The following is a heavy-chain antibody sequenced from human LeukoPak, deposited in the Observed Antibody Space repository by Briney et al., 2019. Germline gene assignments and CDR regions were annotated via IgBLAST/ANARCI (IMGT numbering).Heavy chain of an antibody. Sequence: GGSLRLSCAASGFTVSSNNMNWVRQAPGKGLEWVSIIYTGGSTYYADSVKGRFTISRDNSKNTLYLQTNSLRAEDTAVYYCARGAFDWGQGTLVTVSS. J-gene: IGHJ4*02. CDR1: GFTVSSNN. CDR3: ARGAFD. V-gene: IGHV3-53*01. CDR2: IYTGGST.